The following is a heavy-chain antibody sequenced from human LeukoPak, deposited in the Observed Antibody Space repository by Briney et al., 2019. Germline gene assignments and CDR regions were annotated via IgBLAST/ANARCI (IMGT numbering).Heavy chain of an antibody. CDR2: IYYRGST. J-gene: IGHJ3*02. V-gene: IGHV4-59*08. CDR1: GGSISSYY. D-gene: IGHD3-22*01. Sequence: SETLSLTCTVSGGSISSYYWSWIRQPPGKGLDWIGYIYYRGSTNYTPSLKSRVTISVDTSKNQFSLKLSSVTAADTAVYYCARLGLYYYDRKSAFDIWGQGTMVNVSS. CDR3: ARLGLYYYDRKSAFDI.